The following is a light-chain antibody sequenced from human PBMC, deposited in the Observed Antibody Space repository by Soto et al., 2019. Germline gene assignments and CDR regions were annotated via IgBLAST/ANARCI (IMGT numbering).Light chain of an antibody. CDR3: QQYGSSPPVT. Sequence: EIVLTQSPGTLSLSPGERATLSCRASQSLSSGYLAWYQQKPGQAPRLLVFEASIRATGIPDRFSGSGSGTDFTLTISRLEPEDFAVYYCQQYGSSPPVTFGRGTRLEIK. CDR1: QSLSSGY. J-gene: IGKJ5*01. CDR2: EAS. V-gene: IGKV3-20*01.